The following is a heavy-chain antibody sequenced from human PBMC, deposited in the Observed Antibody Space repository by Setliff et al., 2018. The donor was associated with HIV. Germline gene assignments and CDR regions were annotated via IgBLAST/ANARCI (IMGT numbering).Heavy chain of an antibody. V-gene: IGHV3-23*01. J-gene: IGHJ6*03. CDR1: GFTFSSHA. CDR3: ARDRGAHHRSCMDV. Sequence: QPGGSLRLSCAASGFTFSSHAMSWVRQAPGRGLEWVSTINPSGGSAYYADSVKGRFSISRDDYWNTVSLQMDTVRVEDTALYYCARDRGAHHRSCMDVWGKGTTVTVSS. CDR2: INPSGGSA.